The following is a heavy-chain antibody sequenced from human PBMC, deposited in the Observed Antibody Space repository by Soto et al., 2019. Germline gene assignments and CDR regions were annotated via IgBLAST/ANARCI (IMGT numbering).Heavy chain of an antibody. D-gene: IGHD1-26*01. CDR3: GRANSGSYSRENYYYGMDV. V-gene: IGHV3-30*03. CDR1: GFTFSSYG. CDR2: ISYDGSNK. Sequence: PGGSLRLSCAASGFTFSSYGMHWVRQAPGKGVEWVAVISYDGSNKYYADSVKGRFTISRDNSKNTLYLQMNSLRAEDTAVYYCGRANSGSYSRENYYYGMDVWGQGTTVTVSS. J-gene: IGHJ6*02.